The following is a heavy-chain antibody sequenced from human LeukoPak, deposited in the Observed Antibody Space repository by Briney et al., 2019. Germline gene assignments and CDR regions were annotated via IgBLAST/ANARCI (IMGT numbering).Heavy chain of an antibody. D-gene: IGHD6-13*01. V-gene: IGHV3-21*01. J-gene: IGHJ3*02. CDR1: GFTFSSYS. Sequence: GGSLRLSCAASGFTFSSYSMNRVRQAPGKGLEWVSSISSSSSYIYYADSVKGRFTISRDNAKNSLYLQMNSLRAEDTAVYYCARAVSWYGAFDIWGQGTMVTVSS. CDR2: ISSSSSYI. CDR3: ARAVSWYGAFDI.